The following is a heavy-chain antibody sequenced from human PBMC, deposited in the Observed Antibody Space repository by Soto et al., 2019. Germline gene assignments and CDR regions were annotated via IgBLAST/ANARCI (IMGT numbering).Heavy chain of an antibody. J-gene: IGHJ6*02. CDR3: ARDSSITVFGVVSSPSGMDV. CDR1: GGTFSSYA. Sequence: GASVKVSCKASGGTFSSYAISWVRQAPGQGLEWMGGIIPIFGTANYAQKFQGRVTITADESTSTAYMELSSLRSEDTAVYYCARDSSITVFGVVSSPSGMDVWGQGTTVTVSS. V-gene: IGHV1-69*13. D-gene: IGHD3-3*01. CDR2: IIPIFGTA.